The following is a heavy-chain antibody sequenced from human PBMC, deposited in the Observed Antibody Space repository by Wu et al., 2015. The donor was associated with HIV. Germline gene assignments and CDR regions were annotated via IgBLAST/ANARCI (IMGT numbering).Heavy chain of an antibody. D-gene: IGHD6-19*01. V-gene: IGHV1-18*01. J-gene: IGHJ6*02. CDR2: ISAYNGNT. CDR1: GYTFTSYG. CDR3: ARVRGRWLVWRGISNGSPLRVWDVV. Sequence: QVQLVQSGAEVKKPGASVKVSCKASGYTFTSYGISWVRQAPGQGLEWMGWISAYNGNTNYAQKLQGRVTMTTDTSTSTAYMELRSLRSDDTAVYYCARVRGRWLVWRGISNGSPLRVWDVVGDQGTTVTVSS.